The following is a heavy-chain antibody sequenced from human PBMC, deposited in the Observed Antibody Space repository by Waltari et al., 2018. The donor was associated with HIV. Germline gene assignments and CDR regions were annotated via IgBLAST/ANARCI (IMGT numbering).Heavy chain of an antibody. CDR2: INREGSTR. Sequence: EVQLVESGGGLVQPGGSLRLSCSASGFTFSSYWMHWVRQAPGKGRVWVSGINREGSTRRDADSVKGRCTISRDNAKNTLYLQMNSLRAEDTALYYCARGQYYSMDVWGQGTTVTVSS. CDR3: ARGQYYSMDV. J-gene: IGHJ6*02. CDR1: GFTFSSYW. D-gene: IGHD3-10*01. V-gene: IGHV3-74*01.